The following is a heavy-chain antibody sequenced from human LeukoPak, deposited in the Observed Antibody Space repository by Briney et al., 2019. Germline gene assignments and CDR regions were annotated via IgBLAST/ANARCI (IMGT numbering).Heavy chain of an antibody. D-gene: IGHD3-3*01. J-gene: IGHJ4*02. V-gene: IGHV1-46*01. CDR2: INPSGGST. CDR3: ARDPPTNYDFWSGYLY. CDR1: GYTFTSYY. Sequence: GASVKVSCKSSGYTFTSYYMHLVRQAPGQGLEWMGIINPSGGSTSYAQKFQGRVTMTRDTSTSTVYMELSSLRSEDTAVYYCARDPPTNYDFWSGYLYWGQGTLVTVSS.